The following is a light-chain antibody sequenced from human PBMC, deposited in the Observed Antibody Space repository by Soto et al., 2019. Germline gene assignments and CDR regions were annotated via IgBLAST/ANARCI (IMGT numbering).Light chain of an antibody. CDR1: SSNIGNFY. CDR2: KNN. CDR3: AAWDDSLSGPGV. J-gene: IGLJ7*01. Sequence: QSVLTQPPSASGTPGQRVTISCSGSSSNIGNFYVYWYQQLPGTAPKLLTYKNNQRPLGFPDRFSGSKSGTSASLAISGLRSEDEADYYCAAWDDSLSGPGVFGGGTQLPSS. V-gene: IGLV1-47*01.